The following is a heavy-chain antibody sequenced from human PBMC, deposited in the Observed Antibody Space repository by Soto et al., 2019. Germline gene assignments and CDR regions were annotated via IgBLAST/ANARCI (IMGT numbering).Heavy chain of an antibody. D-gene: IGHD6-19*01. J-gene: IGHJ1*01. CDR3: AKADGEQWLIPHLDN. CDR2: ISCCGGST. CDR1: GFNFKKFA. Sequence: GGSLRLSCEASGFNFKKFAMGWVRQAPGEGLEWVSGISCCGGSTFYADSVKGRFSLARDDSKNTLSLQLNSLRVEDTAHYYCAKADGEQWLIPHLDNWGQGTQVTVSS. V-gene: IGHV3-23*01.